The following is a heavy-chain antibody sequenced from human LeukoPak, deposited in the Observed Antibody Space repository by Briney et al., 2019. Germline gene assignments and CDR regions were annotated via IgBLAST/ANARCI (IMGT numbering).Heavy chain of an antibody. V-gene: IGHV3-66*04. CDR1: GFLVNANH. Sequence: GGSLRLSCAASGFLVNANHMDWVRQAPGKGLEWVSIIYSSDYIYYADSVKGRFTISRDNVKNSLFLQMNSLRVEDTAFYYCAKLLRDATIYDFWGHGVLVTVSS. D-gene: IGHD5-24*01. J-gene: IGHJ4*01. CDR2: IYSSDYI. CDR3: AKLLRDATIYDF.